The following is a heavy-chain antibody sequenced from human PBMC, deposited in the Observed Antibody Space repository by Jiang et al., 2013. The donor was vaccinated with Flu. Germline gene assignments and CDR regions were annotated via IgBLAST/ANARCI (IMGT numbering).Heavy chain of an antibody. D-gene: IGHD1-26*01. V-gene: IGHV3-33*01. CDR3: TRESGTYVFDY. Sequence: VQLVESGGGVVQPGRSLRLSCAASEFTFSSYTMHWVRQAPGKGLEWVAVIWYDGSHKYYADSVKGRFTVSRDNSKNTLYLQMNSLRAEDTAVYYCTRESGTYVFDYVGPGNPSHRLL. J-gene: IGHJ4*02. CDR1: EFTFSSYT. CDR2: IWYDGSHK.